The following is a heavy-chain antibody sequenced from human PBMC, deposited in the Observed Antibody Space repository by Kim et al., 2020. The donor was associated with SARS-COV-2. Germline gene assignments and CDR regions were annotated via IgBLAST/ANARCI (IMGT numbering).Heavy chain of an antibody. CDR2: ISGSGGST. D-gene: IGHD3-10*01. V-gene: IGHV3-23*01. Sequence: GGSLRLSCAASGFTFSSYAMSWVRQAPGKGLEWVSAISGSGGSTYYADSVKGRFTISRDNSKNTLYLQMNSLRAEDTAVYYCAKDSPGTITMVRGVFDYWGQGTLVTVSS. CDR1: GFTFSSYA. J-gene: IGHJ4*02. CDR3: AKDSPGTITMVRGVFDY.